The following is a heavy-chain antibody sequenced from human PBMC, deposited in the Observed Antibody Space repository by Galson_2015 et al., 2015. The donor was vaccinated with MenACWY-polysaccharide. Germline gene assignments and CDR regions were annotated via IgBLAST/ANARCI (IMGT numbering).Heavy chain of an antibody. CDR3: PKDLGWYFGH. V-gene: IGHV3-74*01. Sequence: SLRISCAASGFTFSSHWMHWLRQAPGKGLVWISRINGDGNSTNCADSVKGRFTISRDNAKNTMYLQMNRLRAEVTGVYYCPKDLGWYFGHWGQGTLVTVSS. J-gene: IGHJ4*02. CDR1: GFTFSSHW. CDR2: INGDGNST. D-gene: IGHD6-19*01.